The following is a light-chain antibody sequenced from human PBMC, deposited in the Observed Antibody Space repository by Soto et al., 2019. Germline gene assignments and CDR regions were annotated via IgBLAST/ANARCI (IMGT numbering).Light chain of an antibody. CDR2: EVY. V-gene: IGLV2-8*01. J-gene: IGLJ1*01. CDR1: SSDVGGYNY. Sequence: QSVLTQPPSASGSPGQSLTISCTGTSSDVGGYNYVSWYQQHPGKAPKLIIYEVYKRPSGVPDRFSGSKSGNTAALTVSGLQAEDEADYYCSSYVGTNSYVFGTGTKLTVL. CDR3: SSYVGTNSYV.